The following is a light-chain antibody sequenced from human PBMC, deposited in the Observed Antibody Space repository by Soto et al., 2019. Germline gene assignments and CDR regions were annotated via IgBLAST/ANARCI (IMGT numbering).Light chain of an antibody. CDR1: QSVSSNY. J-gene: IGKJ1*01. V-gene: IGKV3-20*01. CDR2: GAS. Sequence: EIVLTQSPGTLSLSPGERATLSCRASQSVSSNYLAWYQQKPGQAPRLLIYGASSRATGIPDRFSGSESGTEFTLTITSLQPDDFATYYCQHYNSYSEAFGQGTKVDIK. CDR3: QHYNSYSEA.